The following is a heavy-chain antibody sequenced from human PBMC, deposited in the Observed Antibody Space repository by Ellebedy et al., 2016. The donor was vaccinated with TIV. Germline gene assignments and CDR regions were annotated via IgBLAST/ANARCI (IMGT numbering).Heavy chain of an antibody. CDR2: IYHSGST. CDR1: GGSISSYY. D-gene: IGHD6-19*01. J-gene: IGHJ6*04. Sequence: MPSETLSLTCTVSGGSISSYYWSWIRQPPGKGLEWIGYIYHSGSTNYNPSPNSRVTISVDTSKNHFSLKLSSVTDADTAVYYCARGFGGGYSSRMDVWGKGTTVTVSS. CDR3: ARGFGGGYSSRMDV. V-gene: IGHV4-59*08.